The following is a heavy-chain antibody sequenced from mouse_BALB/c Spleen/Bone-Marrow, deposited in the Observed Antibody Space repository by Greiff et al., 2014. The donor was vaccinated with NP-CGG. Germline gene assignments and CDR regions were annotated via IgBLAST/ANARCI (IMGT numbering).Heavy chain of an antibody. CDR1: GFNIKDTY. CDR2: IDPANGNT. D-gene: IGHD2-4*01. CDR3: ARLITTDY. V-gene: IGHV14-3*02. Sequence: EVKLVESGAELVKPGASVKLSCTASGFNIKDTYMHWVKQRPEQGLEWIGRIDPANGNTKYDPKFQGKATITADTSSNTAYLQLSSLTSEDTVVYYCARLITTDYWGQGTTLTVSS. J-gene: IGHJ2*01.